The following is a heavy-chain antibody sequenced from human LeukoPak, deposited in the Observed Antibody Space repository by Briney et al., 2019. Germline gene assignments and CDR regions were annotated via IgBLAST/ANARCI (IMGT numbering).Heavy chain of an antibody. J-gene: IGHJ4*02. Sequence: GGSLRLSCAASGFTFSSYWMSWVRQAPGKGLEWVAVISYDGSNKYYADSVKGRFTISRDNSKNTLYLQMNSLRAEDTAVYYCARDEWELRGGVFDYWGQGTLVTVSS. D-gene: IGHD1-26*01. CDR1: GFTFSSYW. CDR2: ISYDGSNK. V-gene: IGHV3-30-3*01. CDR3: ARDEWELRGGVFDY.